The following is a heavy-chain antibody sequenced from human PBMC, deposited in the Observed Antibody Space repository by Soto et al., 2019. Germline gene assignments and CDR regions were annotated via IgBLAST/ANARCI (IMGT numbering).Heavy chain of an antibody. D-gene: IGHD6-13*01. CDR2: IWYDGSNK. J-gene: IGHJ5*02. Sequence: PGGSLRLSCAASGFTFSSYGMHWVRQAPGKGLEWVAVIWYDGSNKYYADSVKGRFTISRDNSKNTLYLQMNSLRAEDTAVYYCASASSSWQNWFDPWGQGTLVTVSS. CDR3: ASASSSWQNWFDP. V-gene: IGHV3-33*01. CDR1: GFTFSSYG.